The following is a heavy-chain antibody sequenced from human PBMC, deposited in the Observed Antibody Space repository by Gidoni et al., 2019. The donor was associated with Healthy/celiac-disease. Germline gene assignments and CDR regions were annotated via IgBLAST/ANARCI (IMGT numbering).Heavy chain of an antibody. D-gene: IGHD6-19*01. CDR1: GYTFTGYY. Sequence: QVQLVQSGAEVKKPGASVKVSCTASGYTFTGYYMHWVRQAPGQGLEWMGWLNPNSGGTNYAQKFQGWVTMTRDTSISTAYMELSRLRSDDTAVYYCARDSGSSGWYRHNWFDPWGQGTLVTVSS. J-gene: IGHJ5*02. CDR3: ARDSGSSGWYRHNWFDP. CDR2: LNPNSGGT. V-gene: IGHV1-2*04.